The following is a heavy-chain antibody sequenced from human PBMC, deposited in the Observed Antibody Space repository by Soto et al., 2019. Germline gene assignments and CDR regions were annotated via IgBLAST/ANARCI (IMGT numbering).Heavy chain of an antibody. D-gene: IGHD3-3*01. CDR1: GFIFSRHG. CDR2: TSYDGINT. Sequence: QGQLVESGGGVVQPGTSLRLSCAASGFIFSRHGMHWVRQAPDKGLEWVAFTSYDGINTYYADSVKGRFTISRDNPKNTLFLQMNSLRPNDTALYFCAKDRGSYDIWSGTQRYYAMDVWGQGATVTVSS. CDR3: AKDRGSYDIWSGTQRYYAMDV. V-gene: IGHV3-30*18. J-gene: IGHJ6*02.